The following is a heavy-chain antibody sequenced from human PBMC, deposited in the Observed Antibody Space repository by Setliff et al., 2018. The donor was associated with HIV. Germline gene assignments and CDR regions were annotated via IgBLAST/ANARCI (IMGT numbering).Heavy chain of an antibody. Sequence: SETLSLTCVVSGDSIRNGGYSWTWIRQPPGKGLEWIGFIYHSGSSFYNPSLKSRVTISVDKSKNQFSLKLSSVTAADTAVYYCARILVAAAGTGFDPWGQGILVTVSS. D-gene: IGHD6-13*01. CDR3: ARILVAAAGTGFDP. CDR1: GDSIRNGGYS. CDR2: IYHSGSS. V-gene: IGHV4-30-2*01. J-gene: IGHJ5*02.